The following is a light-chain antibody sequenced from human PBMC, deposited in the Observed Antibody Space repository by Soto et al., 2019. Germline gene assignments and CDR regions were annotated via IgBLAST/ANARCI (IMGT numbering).Light chain of an antibody. Sequence: QSALAQPASVSGSPGQSITISCTGTSSDVGAYNSVSWYQQHPHRAPQVIIYKGTQRPSGVSNRFSGSTSGNAASLTISALQAVDEADYFCCSSAPESTYGFGAGTKVTVL. CDR2: KGT. J-gene: IGLJ1*01. CDR3: CSSAPESTYG. V-gene: IGLV2-23*01. CDR1: SSDVGAYNS.